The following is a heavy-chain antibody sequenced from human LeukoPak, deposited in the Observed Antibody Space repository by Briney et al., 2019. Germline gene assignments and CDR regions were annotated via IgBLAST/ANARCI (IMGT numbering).Heavy chain of an antibody. J-gene: IGHJ5*02. CDR2: IYYSGIT. CDR1: GGSISSGDYY. Sequence: PSETLSLXCTVSGGSISSGDYYWSWIRQPPEKGLEWIGYIYYSGITYYNPSLKSRVTISVDTSKNQFSLKLSSVTAADTAVYYYARSDELGLLDPWGQGTLVTVSS. CDR3: ARSDELGLLDP. V-gene: IGHV4-30-4*08. D-gene: IGHD7-27*01.